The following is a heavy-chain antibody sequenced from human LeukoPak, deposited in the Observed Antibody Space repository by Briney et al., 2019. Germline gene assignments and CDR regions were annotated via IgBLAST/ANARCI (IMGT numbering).Heavy chain of an antibody. V-gene: IGHV1-18*01. Sequence: ASVKVSCKASGYTFTSYGISWVRPAPGQGLEWMGWISAYNGNTNYAQKLQGRVTMTTDTSTSTAYMELRSLRSDDTAVYYCARDRVAYCGGDCFIDYWGQGTLVTVSS. CDR2: ISAYNGNT. J-gene: IGHJ4*02. CDR1: GYTFTSYG. D-gene: IGHD2-21*02. CDR3: ARDRVAYCGGDCFIDY.